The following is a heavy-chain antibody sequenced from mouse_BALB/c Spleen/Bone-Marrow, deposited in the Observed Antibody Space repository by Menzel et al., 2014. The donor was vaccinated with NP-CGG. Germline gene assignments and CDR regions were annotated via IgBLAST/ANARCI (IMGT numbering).Heavy chain of an antibody. Sequence: EVKVVESGGGLVKPGGSLKLSCAASGFTFSDYYMYWVRQTPEKRLEWAATISDGGSYTYYPDSVKGRFTISRDNAKNNLYLQMSSLKSEDTAMYYCANYYGSTWFAYWGQGTLVTVSA. D-gene: IGHD1-1*01. CDR2: ISDGGSYT. J-gene: IGHJ3*01. CDR1: GFTFSDYY. V-gene: IGHV5-4*02. CDR3: ANYYGSTWFAY.